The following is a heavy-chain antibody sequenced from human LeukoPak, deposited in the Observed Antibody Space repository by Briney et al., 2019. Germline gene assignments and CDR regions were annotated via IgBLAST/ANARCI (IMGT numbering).Heavy chain of an antibody. CDR3: ARGGSWGCFDY. CDR2: IEQDGSEK. J-gene: IGHJ4*02. CDR1: GFTFSNYW. V-gene: IGHV3-7*01. Sequence: GGSLRLSCAASGFTFSNYWMSWVRQAPGKGLEWLANIEQDGSEKDYVDSVKGRFTISRDNATNSVYLQMNSLRAEDTAVYYCARGGSWGCFDYWGQGTLVTVSS. D-gene: IGHD7-27*01.